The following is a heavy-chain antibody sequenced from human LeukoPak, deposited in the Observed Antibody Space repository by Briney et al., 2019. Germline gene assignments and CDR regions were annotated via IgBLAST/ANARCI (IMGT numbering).Heavy chain of an antibody. Sequence: SETLSLTCAVSGGAISSSNWWSWVRQPPGKGLEWIGEIYHSGSTNYNPSLKSRVTISVDKSKNQFSLKLSSVTAADTAVYYCARDKQEPRYAFDIWGQGTRVTISS. J-gene: IGHJ3*02. CDR1: GGAISSSNW. D-gene: IGHD6-13*01. CDR2: IYHSGST. CDR3: ARDKQEPRYAFDI. V-gene: IGHV4-4*02.